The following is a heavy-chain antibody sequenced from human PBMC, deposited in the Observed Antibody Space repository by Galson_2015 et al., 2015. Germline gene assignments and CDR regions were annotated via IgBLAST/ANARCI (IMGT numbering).Heavy chain of an antibody. D-gene: IGHD5-24*01. J-gene: IGHJ4*02. CDR1: GFTFRNYG. CDR2: VSYHGSEQ. Sequence: SLRLSCAASGFTFRNYGMHWVRQAPGKGLEWVAYVSYHGSEQLYADSVKGRVIVSRDNSKNTLYLQMISLRVEDTAVYYCTRDGYNYYDYWGQGTLVTVSS. CDR3: TRDGYNYYDY. V-gene: IGHV3-30*03.